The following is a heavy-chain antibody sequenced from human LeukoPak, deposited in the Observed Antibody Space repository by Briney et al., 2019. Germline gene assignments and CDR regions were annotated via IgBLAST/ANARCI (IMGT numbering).Heavy chain of an antibody. Sequence: GGSLRLSCAASGFTFSSYGMHWVRQAPGKGLEWVAVISYDGSNKYYADSVKGRFTTARDNSKNTLYLQMNSLRAEDTAVYYCAKDPGDYGGYDFENWFDPWGQGTLVNVPS. D-gene: IGHD5-12*01. V-gene: IGHV3-30*18. J-gene: IGHJ5*02. CDR3: AKDPGDYGGYDFENWFDP. CDR1: GFTFSSYG. CDR2: ISYDGSNK.